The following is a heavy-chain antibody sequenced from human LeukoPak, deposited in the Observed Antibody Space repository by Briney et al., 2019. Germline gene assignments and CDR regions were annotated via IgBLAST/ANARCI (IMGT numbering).Heavy chain of an antibody. V-gene: IGHV1-24*01. Sequence: GASVKVSCKVSGYTLTELSMHWVRQAPGKGLEWMGGFDPEDGETIYAQKFQGRVTMTEDTSTDTAHMELSSLRSEDTAVYYCATGGGRLRYYYYYYGMDVWGQGTTVTVSS. D-gene: IGHD4-17*01. CDR3: ATGGGRLRYYYYYYGMDV. CDR1: GYTLTELS. J-gene: IGHJ6*02. CDR2: FDPEDGET.